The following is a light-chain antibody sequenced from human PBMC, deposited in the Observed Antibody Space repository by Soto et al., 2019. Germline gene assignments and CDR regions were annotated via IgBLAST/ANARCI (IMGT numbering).Light chain of an antibody. Sequence: QSVLTQPASVSGSPGQSITISCTGTSSDVGGYDYVSWYQLHPGKAPKLIIYEVTKRPSGVSNRFSGSKSGNTASLTISGLQPEDEADYYCSSYTAGATGVFGGGTKLTVL. CDR2: EVT. J-gene: IGLJ2*01. V-gene: IGLV2-14*01. CDR1: SSDVGGYDY. CDR3: SSYTAGATGV.